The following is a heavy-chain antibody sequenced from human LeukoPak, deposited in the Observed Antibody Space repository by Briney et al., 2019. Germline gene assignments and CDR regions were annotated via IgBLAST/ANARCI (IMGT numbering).Heavy chain of an antibody. CDR1: GFTFSSYA. CDR2: ISGSGGST. Sequence: PGGSLRLSCAASGFTFSSYAMSWVRQAPGKGLEWVSAISGSGGSTYYADSVKGRLTISRDNSKNTLYLQMNSLRAEDTAVYYCAKTPQIASSWEYYFDYWGQGTLVTVSS. J-gene: IGHJ4*02. V-gene: IGHV3-23*01. CDR3: AKTPQIASSWEYYFDY. D-gene: IGHD6-13*01.